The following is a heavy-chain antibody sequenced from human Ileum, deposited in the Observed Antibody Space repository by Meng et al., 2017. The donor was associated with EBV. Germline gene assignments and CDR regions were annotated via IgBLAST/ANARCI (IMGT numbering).Heavy chain of an antibody. J-gene: IGHJ4*02. V-gene: IGHV3-33*01. Sequence: QGQVLEAGGGVVQPGTSLRLSCGASGFTFSNYGMYWVRQAPGKGLEWVSVIWYDGSNKYYGDSVKGRFTVSRDNSKNTVSLQMNSLRVEDTAVYYCARLGSGWAADYWGQGTLVTASS. CDR3: ARLGSGWAADY. CDR2: IWYDGSNK. D-gene: IGHD6-19*01. CDR1: GFTFSNYG.